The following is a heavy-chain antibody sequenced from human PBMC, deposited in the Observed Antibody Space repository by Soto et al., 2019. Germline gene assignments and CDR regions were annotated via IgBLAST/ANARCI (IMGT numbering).Heavy chain of an antibody. V-gene: IGHV4-4*02. Sequence: PSETLSLTCAVSGGSISSSNWWSWVRQPPGKGLEWIGEIYHSGSTNYNPSLKSRVTISVDKSKNQFSLKLSSVAAADTAVYYCARDFGGAAAGTPSAFDIWGQGTMVTVSS. CDR3: ARDFGGAAAGTPSAFDI. D-gene: IGHD6-13*01. CDR1: GGSISSSNW. CDR2: IYHSGST. J-gene: IGHJ3*02.